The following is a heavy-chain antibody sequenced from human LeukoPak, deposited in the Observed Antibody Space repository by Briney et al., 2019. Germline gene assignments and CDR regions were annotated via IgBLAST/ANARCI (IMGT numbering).Heavy chain of an antibody. J-gene: IGHJ1*01. V-gene: IGHV3-23*01. CDR1: GFTFSSYV. CDR3: AKDTHYYDSAKFQH. D-gene: IGHD3-22*01. CDR2: ISGSGGST. Sequence: GGSLRLSCAASGFTFSSYVISWVRQAPGKGLEWVSSISGSGGSTYYADSVKGRFTISRDNSKNTLYLQMNSLRAEDTAVYYCAKDTHYYDSAKFQHWGQGTLVTVSS.